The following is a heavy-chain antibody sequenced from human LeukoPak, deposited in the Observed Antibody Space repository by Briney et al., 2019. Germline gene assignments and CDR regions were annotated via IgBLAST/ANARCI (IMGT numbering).Heavy chain of an antibody. V-gene: IGHV3-23*01. CDR1: GFTSNNYV. J-gene: IGHJ4*02. D-gene: IGHD6-19*01. Sequence: GSLRLSCAASGFTSNNYVMSWVRQAPGKGLEWVSTINGGGYNTYYADSVKGRFTISRDNSKNTLSLQVNTLRAEDTAVYYCARASGIYGSGWYFDYWGQGTLVTVSS. CDR2: INGGGYNT. CDR3: ARASGIYGSGWYFDY.